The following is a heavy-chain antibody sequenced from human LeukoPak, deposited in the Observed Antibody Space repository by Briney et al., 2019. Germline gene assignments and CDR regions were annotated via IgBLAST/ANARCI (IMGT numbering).Heavy chain of an antibody. J-gene: IGHJ4*02. CDR1: GGSVSSGNYY. Sequence: SETLSLTCTVSGGSVSSGNYYWSWIRQPPGKGLEWIGFIFYSGSTDYNPSLKSRVTISVDTSKNQFSLRLSSVTAADTAVYYCARDSESSFDYWGQGTLVTVSS. CDR3: ARDSESSFDY. CDR2: IFYSGST. D-gene: IGHD1-14*01. V-gene: IGHV4-61*01.